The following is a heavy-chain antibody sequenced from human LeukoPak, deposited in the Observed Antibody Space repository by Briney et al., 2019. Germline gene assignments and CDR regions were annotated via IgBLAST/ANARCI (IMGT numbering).Heavy chain of an antibody. CDR1: GGSISSGDYY. J-gene: IGHJ4*02. CDR2: IYTSGST. V-gene: IGHV4-61*02. CDR3: ARVADSSGYYEYYFDY. Sequence: SETLSLTCTVSGGSISSGDYYWRWLRQPAGKGLEWIGRIYTSGSTNYNPSLKSRVTMSVDTSKNQFSLKLSSVTAADTAVYYCARVADSSGYYEYYFDYWGQGTLVTVSS. D-gene: IGHD3-22*01.